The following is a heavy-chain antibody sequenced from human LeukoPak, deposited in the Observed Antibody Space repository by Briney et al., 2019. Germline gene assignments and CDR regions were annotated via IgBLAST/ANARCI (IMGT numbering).Heavy chain of an antibody. J-gene: IGHJ6*03. V-gene: IGHV3-7*01. Sequence: QPGGSLRLSCAASGFRFSSYWMTWVRQAPGKGLEWVANIKQDASEKYYVDSVRGRFTISRDNAKNSLYLQMNNLRAEDTAVYYCARDEAPITIFGVVINSYYYYMDVWGKGTTVTVSS. CDR2: IKQDASEK. CDR3: ARDEAPITIFGVVINSYYYYMDV. CDR1: GFRFSSYW. D-gene: IGHD3-3*01.